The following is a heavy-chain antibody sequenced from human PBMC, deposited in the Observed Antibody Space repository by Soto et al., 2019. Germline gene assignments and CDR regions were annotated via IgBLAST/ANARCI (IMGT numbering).Heavy chain of an antibody. V-gene: IGHV3-74*01. CDR3: MRGNTGYGNFDY. Sequence: EVQLEESGGGLFQPGGSLRLTCAVSGFSLNNYWMHWVRQRPGKGLVWVARIYRDGTTSYVDSVKGRFTISRDNAKNTVSLQMNSLKDEDTAVYYCMRGNTGYGNFDYWGQGTLVTVSS. J-gene: IGHJ4*02. D-gene: IGHD5-12*01. CDR1: GFSLNNYW. CDR2: IYRDGTT.